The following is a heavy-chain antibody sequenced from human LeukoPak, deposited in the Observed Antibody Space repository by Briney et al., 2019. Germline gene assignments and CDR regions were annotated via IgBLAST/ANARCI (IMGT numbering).Heavy chain of an antibody. D-gene: IGHD6-13*01. CDR2: ISASGGST. V-gene: IGHV3-23*01. Sequence: GGSLRLSCAASGFTFSRHAMDWVRQAPGKGLEWVSGISASGGSTYYADSVKGRFTISRDNSKNTLYVQMSSLRAEDTAVYYCANPQSAGDYWGQGTLVTVSS. CDR3: ANPQSAGDY. CDR1: GFTFSRHA. J-gene: IGHJ4*02.